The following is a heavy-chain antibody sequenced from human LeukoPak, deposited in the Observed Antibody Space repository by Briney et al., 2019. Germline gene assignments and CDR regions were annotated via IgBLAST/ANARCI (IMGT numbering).Heavy chain of an antibody. J-gene: IGHJ5*02. V-gene: IGHV4-30-4*08. CDR2: IYYSGST. CDR1: GGSISSGDYY. CDR3: ARHSVDYGVVNWFDP. Sequence: PSQTLSLTCTVSGGSISSGDYYWSWIRQPPGKGLEWIGYIYYSGSTYYNPSLKSRVTISVDTSKNQFSLKLSSVTAADTAVYYCARHSVDYGVVNWFDPWGQGTLVTVSS. D-gene: IGHD4-17*01.